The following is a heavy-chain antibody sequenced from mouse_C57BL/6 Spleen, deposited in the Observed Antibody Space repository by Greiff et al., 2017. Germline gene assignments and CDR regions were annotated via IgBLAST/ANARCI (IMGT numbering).Heavy chain of an antibody. V-gene: IGHV1-4*01. CDR1: GYTFTSYT. CDR2: INPSSGYT. D-gene: IGHD1-1*01. J-gene: IGHJ4*01. Sequence: VQLQQSGAELARPGASVKMSCKASGYTFTSYTMHWVKQRPGQGLEWIGYINPSSGYTKYNQKFKDKATLTVDKSSSTAYMQLSSLTSEDSAVYYCARFGSSYGAMDYWGQGTSVTVSS. CDR3: ARFGSSYGAMDY.